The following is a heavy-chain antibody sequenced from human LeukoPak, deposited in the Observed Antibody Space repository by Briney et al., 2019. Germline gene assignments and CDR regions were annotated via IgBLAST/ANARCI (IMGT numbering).Heavy chain of an antibody. Sequence: PGGSLRLSCAASGFTFSSYGMHWIRQAPGKGLEWVAFIRYDGSNKYYADSVKGRFTISRYNSKNTLYLQMNSLRAEDTAVYYCAKGGVAGPYFDYWGQGTLVTVSS. D-gene: IGHD6-19*01. CDR2: IRYDGSNK. V-gene: IGHV3-30*02. J-gene: IGHJ4*02. CDR3: AKGGVAGPYFDY. CDR1: GFTFSSYG.